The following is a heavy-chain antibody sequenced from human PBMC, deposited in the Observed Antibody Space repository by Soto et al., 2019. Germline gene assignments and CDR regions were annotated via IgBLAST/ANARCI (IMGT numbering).Heavy chain of an antibody. V-gene: IGHV4-59*08. CDR2: IYYSGIT. Sequence: SETLSLTCTVSGGSISSYYWSWIRQPPGKGLEWIGYIYYSGITDYNPSLKSRVTISVDTSKNQFSLKVNSVTAADTAMYYCARLQRMTTFTFWSEDSYFYCIVVWGQATTVTSP. D-gene: IGHD4-4*01. CDR3: ARLQRMTTFTFWSEDSYFYCIVV. CDR1: GGSISSYY. J-gene: IGHJ6*02.